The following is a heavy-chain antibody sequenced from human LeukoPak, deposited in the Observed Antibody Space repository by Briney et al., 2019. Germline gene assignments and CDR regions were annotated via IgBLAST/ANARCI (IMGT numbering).Heavy chain of an antibody. D-gene: IGHD4-17*01. CDR2: ISGSGGST. V-gene: IGHV3-23*01. CDR3: AGYFGDYEAFDY. Sequence: PGGSLRLSCAASGFTFSSYAMSWVRQAPGKGLEWVSAISGSGGSTYYADSVKGRFTISRDNSKNTLYLQMNSLRAEDTAVYYCAGYFGDYEAFDYWGQGTLVTVSS. CDR1: GFTFSSYA. J-gene: IGHJ4*02.